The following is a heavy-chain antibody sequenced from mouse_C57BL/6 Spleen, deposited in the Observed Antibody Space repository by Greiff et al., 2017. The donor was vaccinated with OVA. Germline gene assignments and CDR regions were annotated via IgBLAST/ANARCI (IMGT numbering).Heavy chain of an antibody. CDR1: GYTFTSYW. CDR3: ARGRITTVVAPYFDY. V-gene: IGHV1-55*01. J-gene: IGHJ2*01. CDR2: IYPGSGST. Sequence: QVQLQQSGAELVKPGASVKMSCKASGYTFTSYWITWVKQRPGQGLEWIGDIYPGSGSTNYNEKFKSKATLTVDTSSSTAYMQLSSLTSEDSAVYYCARGRITTVVAPYFDYWGQGTTLTVSS. D-gene: IGHD1-1*01.